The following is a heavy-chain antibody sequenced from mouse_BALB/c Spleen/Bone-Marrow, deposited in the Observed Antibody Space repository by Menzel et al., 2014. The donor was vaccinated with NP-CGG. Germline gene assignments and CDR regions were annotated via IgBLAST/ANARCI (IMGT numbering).Heavy chain of an antibody. J-gene: IGHJ2*01. CDR3: AREGMSTGDY. D-gene: IGHD2-4*01. CDR1: GYTFTSYV. V-gene: IGHV1-14*01. Sequence: VQLKESGPELVKPGASVKMSCKASGYTFTSYVLHWVKQTPGQGLEWIGYIYPYNDVTKYNEKFKAKATLTSDKSSSTAYMELSSLTSEDSAVYYCAREGMSTGDYWGQGTTLTVSS. CDR2: IYPYNDVT.